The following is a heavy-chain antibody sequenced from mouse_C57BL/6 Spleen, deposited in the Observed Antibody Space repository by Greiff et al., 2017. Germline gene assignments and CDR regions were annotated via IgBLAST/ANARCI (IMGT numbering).Heavy chain of an antibody. J-gene: IGHJ2*01. CDR3: TRGYEEGYFDY. CDR2: ISSGGDYI. CDR1: GFTFSSYA. Sequence: EVKLIESGEGLVKPGGSLKLSCAASGFTFSSYAMSWVRQTPEKRLEWVAYISSGGDYIYYADTVKGRFTISRDNARNTLYLQMSSLKSEDTAMYYCTRGYEEGYFDYWGQGTTLTVSS. V-gene: IGHV5-9-1*02. D-gene: IGHD2-3*01.